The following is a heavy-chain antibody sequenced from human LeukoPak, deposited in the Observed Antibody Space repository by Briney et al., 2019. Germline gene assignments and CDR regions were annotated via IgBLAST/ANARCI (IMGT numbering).Heavy chain of an antibody. CDR2: VSPNSANT. CDR3: AIKLSSGGY. Sequence: GASVKVSCKASGGTFSSYAISWVRQAPGQGLEWMGWVSPNSANTAYAQKFQGRVTMTRNTSISTAYMELSSLRSEDTAVYYCAIKLSSGGYWGQGTLVTVSS. D-gene: IGHD3-22*01. J-gene: IGHJ4*02. V-gene: IGHV1-8*02. CDR1: GGTFSSYA.